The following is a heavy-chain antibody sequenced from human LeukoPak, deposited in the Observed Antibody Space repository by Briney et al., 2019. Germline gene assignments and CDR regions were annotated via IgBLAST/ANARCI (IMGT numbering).Heavy chain of an antibody. CDR1: GGSISSSSYY. Sequence: SETLSLTCTVSGGSISSSSYYWGWIRQPPGKGLEWIGSVYYRGSTYYNPSLKSRVTISVDTSKNQFSLKLSSVTAADTAVCYCARHRPLTGTVGANYFYYGMDVWGQGTTVTVSS. V-gene: IGHV4-39*01. J-gene: IGHJ6*02. CDR2: VYYRGST. CDR3: ARHRPLTGTVGANYFYYGMDV. D-gene: IGHD1-7*01.